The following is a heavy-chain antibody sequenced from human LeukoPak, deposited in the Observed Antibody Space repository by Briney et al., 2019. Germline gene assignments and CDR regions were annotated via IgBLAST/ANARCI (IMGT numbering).Heavy chain of an antibody. CDR2: IRSSSSYI. Sequence: GGSLRLSCAASGFTFSSYSMNWVRQAPGKGLEWVSSIRSSSSYIYYADSVKGRFTISRDNAKNSLYLQMNSLRAEDTAVYYCASIYCTNGVCYQRGYYFDYWGQGTLVTVSS. CDR3: ASIYCTNGVCYQRGYYFDY. J-gene: IGHJ4*02. CDR1: GFTFSSYS. D-gene: IGHD2-8*01. V-gene: IGHV3-21*01.